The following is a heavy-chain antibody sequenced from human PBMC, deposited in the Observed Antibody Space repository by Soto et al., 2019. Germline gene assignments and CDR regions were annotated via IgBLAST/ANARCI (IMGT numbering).Heavy chain of an antibody. D-gene: IGHD3-3*01. Sequence: QLHLVQSGAVVKKPGASVTVSCSASGYPVTAYYMHWVRQAPGRGLEWMGGINPATGAAKYTQTFQGRVTMTRDTSTGTVFMALRGLTSADPAVFYCARGGGVGVAGSAAFDMWGQGTLVTVSS. CDR3: ARGGGVGVAGSAAFDM. CDR2: INPATGAA. J-gene: IGHJ3*02. V-gene: IGHV1-2*02. CDR1: GYPVTAYY.